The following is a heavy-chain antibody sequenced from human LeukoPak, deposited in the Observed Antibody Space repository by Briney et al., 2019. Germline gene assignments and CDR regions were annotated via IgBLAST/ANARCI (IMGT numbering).Heavy chain of an antibody. CDR2: IYYSGST. D-gene: IGHD4-17*01. V-gene: IGHV4-39*01. J-gene: IGHJ6*03. CDR1: GGSISSSSYY. CDR3: ARLVTEYGDYATYYYYYMDV. Sequence: SETLSLTCTVSGGSISSSSYYWGWIRQPPGKGLEWIGNIYYSGSTYYNPSLKSRVTISVDTSKNQFSLKLSSVTAADTAVYYCARLVTEYGDYATYYYYYMDVWGKGTTVTISS.